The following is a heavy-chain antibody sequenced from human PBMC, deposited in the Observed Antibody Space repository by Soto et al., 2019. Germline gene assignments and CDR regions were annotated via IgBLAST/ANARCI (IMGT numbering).Heavy chain of an antibody. V-gene: IGHV3-11*04. D-gene: IGHD7-27*01. Sequence: GGSLRLSCAASGFTFSDYYMSWIRQAPGKGLEWVSYISSSGSTIYYADSVKGRFTISRGNAKKSLFLQMNSLRAEVTAFYYCARDPAWGSVDYWGLGTLVTVSS. CDR3: ARDPAWGSVDY. CDR1: GFTFSDYY. J-gene: IGHJ4*02. CDR2: ISSSGSTI.